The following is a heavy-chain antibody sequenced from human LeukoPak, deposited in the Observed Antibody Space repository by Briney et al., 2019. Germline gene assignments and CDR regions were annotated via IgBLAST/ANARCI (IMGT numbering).Heavy chain of an antibody. J-gene: IGHJ4*02. CDR3: ASYYDILTGIRGDY. CDR1: GYSISSGYY. D-gene: IGHD3-9*01. V-gene: IGHV4-38-2*01. Sequence: PSETLSLTCAVSGYSISSGYYWGWIRQPPGKGLEWIGSIYHSGSTYHNPSLKSRVTISVDTSKNQFSLKLSSVTAADTAVYYCASYYDILTGIRGDYWGQGTLVTVSS. CDR2: IYHSGST.